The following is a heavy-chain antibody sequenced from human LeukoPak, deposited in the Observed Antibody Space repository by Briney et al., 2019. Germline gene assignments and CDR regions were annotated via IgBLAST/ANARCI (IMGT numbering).Heavy chain of an antibody. Sequence: PSETLSLTCAVYGGSFSGYYWSWIRQPPGKGLEWIGEINHSGSTNYNPSLKSRVTISVDTSKNQFSLKLSSVTAADTAVYYCAMVSGPTVRGVTNWFDPWGQGTLVTVSS. V-gene: IGHV4-34*01. J-gene: IGHJ5*02. D-gene: IGHD3-10*01. CDR1: GGSFSGYY. CDR3: AMVSGPTVRGVTNWFDP. CDR2: INHSGST.